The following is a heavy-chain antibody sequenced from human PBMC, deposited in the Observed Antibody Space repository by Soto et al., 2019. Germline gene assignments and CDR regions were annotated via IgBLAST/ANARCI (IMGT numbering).Heavy chain of an antibody. V-gene: IGHV3-30*18. CDR1: GFTFSSYG. Sequence: PGGSLRLSCAASGFTFSSYGMHWVRQAPGKGLEWVAVISYDGSNKYYADSVKGRFTISRDNSKNTLYLQMNSLRAEDTAVYYCAKVRTTRQRGWYYYGMDVWGQGTTVTV. CDR3: AKVRTTRQRGWYYYGMDV. J-gene: IGHJ6*02. CDR2: ISYDGSNK. D-gene: IGHD1-1*01.